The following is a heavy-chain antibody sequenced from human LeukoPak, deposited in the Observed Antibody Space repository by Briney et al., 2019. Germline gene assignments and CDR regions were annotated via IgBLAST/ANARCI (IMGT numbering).Heavy chain of an antibody. CDR1: GYTFTSYD. CDR2: ISAYNGNT. J-gene: IGHJ5*02. V-gene: IGHV1-18*01. CDR3: ARVLVAPRGNWFDP. Sequence: ASVKVSCKASGYTFTSYDINWVRQATGQGLEWMGWISAYNGNTNYAQKLQGRVTMTTDTSTSTAYMELRSLRSDDTAVYYCARVLVAPRGNWFDPWGQGTLVTVSS. D-gene: IGHD5-12*01.